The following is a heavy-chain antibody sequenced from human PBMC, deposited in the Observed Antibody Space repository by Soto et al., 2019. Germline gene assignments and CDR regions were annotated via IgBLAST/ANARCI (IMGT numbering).Heavy chain of an antibody. CDR3: ARDPWLRYYYYYYGMDV. CDR2: INHSGST. D-gene: IGHD5-12*01. CDR1: GGSFSGYY. J-gene: IGHJ6*02. Sequence: SETLSLTCAVYGGSFSGYYWSWIRQPPGKGLEWIGEINHSGSTNYNPSLKSRVTMSVDTSKNQFSLKLSSVTAADTAVYYCARDPWLRYYYYYYGMDVWGQGTTVTVSS. V-gene: IGHV4-34*01.